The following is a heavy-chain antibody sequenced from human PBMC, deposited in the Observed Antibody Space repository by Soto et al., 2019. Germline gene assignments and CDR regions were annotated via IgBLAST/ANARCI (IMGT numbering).Heavy chain of an antibody. CDR1: GFTFSSYA. Sequence: GGSLRLSCAASGFTFSSYAMSWVRQAPGKGLEWVSAISGSGGSTYYADSVKGRFTISRDNSKNTLYLQMNSLRAEDTAVYYCAKDSPSHDYGDRVYYYYYYMDVWGKGTTVTISS. J-gene: IGHJ6*03. D-gene: IGHD4-17*01. CDR3: AKDSPSHDYGDRVYYYYYYMDV. CDR2: ISGSGGST. V-gene: IGHV3-23*01.